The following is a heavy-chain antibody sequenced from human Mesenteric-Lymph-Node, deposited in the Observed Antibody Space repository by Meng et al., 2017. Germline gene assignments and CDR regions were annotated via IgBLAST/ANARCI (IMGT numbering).Heavy chain of an antibody. CDR1: GGSISSGSYY. V-gene: IGHV4-61*02. CDR3: ARDSGKYGGDAFDI. J-gene: IGHJ3*02. CDR2: IYTSGST. D-gene: IGHD2-2*01. Sequence: SETLSLTCTVSGGSISSGSYYWSWIRQPAGKGLEWIGRIYTSGSTNYNPSLKSRVTISVDTSKNQFSLKLSSVTAADTAVYYCARDSGKYGGDAFDIWGQGTMVTVSS.